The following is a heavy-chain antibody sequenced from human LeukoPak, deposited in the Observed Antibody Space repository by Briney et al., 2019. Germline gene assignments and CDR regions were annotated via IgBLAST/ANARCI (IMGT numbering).Heavy chain of an antibody. D-gene: IGHD2/OR15-2a*01. CDR3: ARSEVWNRVVY. Sequence: SGTLSLTCVVSGGSISSTNWWNWVRQPPGKGLEWIGEVYHSGTANYNASLKSRVTISVDTSKNQFSLKLGSVTAADTAVYYCARSEVWNRVVYWGQGTLVTVSS. J-gene: IGHJ4*02. V-gene: IGHV4-4*02. CDR2: VYHSGTA. CDR1: GGSISSTNW.